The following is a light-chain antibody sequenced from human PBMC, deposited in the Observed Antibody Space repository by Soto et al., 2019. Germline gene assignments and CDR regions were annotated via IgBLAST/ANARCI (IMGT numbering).Light chain of an antibody. Sequence: EIVLTQSPATLSLSPGERSTLSCMASPSVTNYLAWYQQKPGQPPRLLIYGAFNRAAGIPARFSGSGSGTDFTLTISSLEPEDSAVYYCQQRNIWPPVTFGQGTRLEIK. V-gene: IGKV3-11*01. CDR2: GAF. J-gene: IGKJ5*01. CDR1: PSVTNY. CDR3: QQRNIWPPVT.